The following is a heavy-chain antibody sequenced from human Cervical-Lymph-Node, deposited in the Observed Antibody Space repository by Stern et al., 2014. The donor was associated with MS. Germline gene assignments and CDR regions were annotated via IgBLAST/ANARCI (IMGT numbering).Heavy chain of an antibody. CDR3: ARSNGRYAIMGY. D-gene: IGHD1-26*01. J-gene: IGHJ4*02. Sequence: QLQLQESGPRLVKSSETLSLTCTVSGGSISAYYWSWIRQPPGKGLEWMGYIYHSGNTNYNPSLKSRVTISVDTSKIQFSLHLSSVTAADTAVYYCARSNGRYAIMGYWGQGTLVTVSS. CDR1: GGSISAYY. V-gene: IGHV4-59*01. CDR2: IYHSGNT.